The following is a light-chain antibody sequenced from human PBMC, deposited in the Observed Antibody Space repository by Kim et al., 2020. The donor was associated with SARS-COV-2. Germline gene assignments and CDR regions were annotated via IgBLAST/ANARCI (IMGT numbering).Light chain of an antibody. CDR3: QVWDTSSDHSV. J-gene: IGLJ3*02. Sequence: SYELTQPPSVSVAPGKTARITCGGDNIGSKSVHWYQQRPGQAPVVVMYYDSDRPSGIPERLSGSNSGNTATLTISRVEAGDEADYYCQVWDTSSDHSVFGGGTKLTVL. CDR2: YDS. V-gene: IGLV3-21*04. CDR1: NIGSKS.